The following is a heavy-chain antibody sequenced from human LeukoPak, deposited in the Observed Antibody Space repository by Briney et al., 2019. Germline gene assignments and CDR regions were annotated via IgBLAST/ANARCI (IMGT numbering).Heavy chain of an antibody. CDR3: ARGRKRKDAVNWFDP. CDR1: RYTFTRYA. J-gene: IGHJ5*02. Sequence: ASLKDSSKHSRYTFTRYAINTVRQAPGQGLEWMGYIKPNSGKTGSAQKPQGRVTMTRNNSIGTSYMELSSLRSEDTAVYYCARGRKRKDAVNWFDPWGQGALVTVSS. V-gene: IGHV1-8*01. CDR2: IKPNSGKT.